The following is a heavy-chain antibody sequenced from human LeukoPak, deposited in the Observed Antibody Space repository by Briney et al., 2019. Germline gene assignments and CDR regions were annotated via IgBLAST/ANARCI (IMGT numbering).Heavy chain of an antibody. CDR1: GGTFSSYA. V-gene: IGHV1-69*05. CDR3: ASLYSSGWLSDAFDI. D-gene: IGHD6-19*01. Sequence: SVKVSCKASGGTFSSYAISWERHAPEQGLEWMGETIPIFGTANYAQKFQGRVTITTDESTSTAYMELSSLRSEDTAVYYCASLYSSGWLSDAFDIWGQGTMVTVSS. J-gene: IGHJ3*02. CDR2: TIPIFGTA.